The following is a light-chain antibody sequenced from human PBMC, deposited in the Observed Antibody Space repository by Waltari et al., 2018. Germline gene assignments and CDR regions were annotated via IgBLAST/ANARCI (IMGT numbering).Light chain of an antibody. CDR2: DAS. V-gene: IGKV3-11*01. J-gene: IGKJ4*01. CDR1: QSVNNY. CDR3: QQRRNWPLT. Sequence: EIVLTQSPATLSLSPGERATLSCRASQSVNNYLGWYQQKPGQAPRLLIYDASNGATGIPARFSGSGSGTDFTLIISSLEPEDSAVYYCQQRRNWPLTFGGGTKVEI.